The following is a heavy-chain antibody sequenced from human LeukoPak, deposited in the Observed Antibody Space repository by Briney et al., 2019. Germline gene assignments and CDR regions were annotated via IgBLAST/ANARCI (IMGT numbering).Heavy chain of an antibody. V-gene: IGHV4-59*01. CDR1: GGSISSYY. Sequence: PSETLSLTCTVSGGSISSYYWSWIRQPPGKGLEWIGYIYYSGSTNYNPSLKSRVTISVDTSKNQFSLKLSSVTAADTAVYYCARAGYSSGWDAFDIWGQGTMVTVSS. J-gene: IGHJ3*02. CDR2: IYYSGST. CDR3: ARAGYSSGWDAFDI. D-gene: IGHD6-19*01.